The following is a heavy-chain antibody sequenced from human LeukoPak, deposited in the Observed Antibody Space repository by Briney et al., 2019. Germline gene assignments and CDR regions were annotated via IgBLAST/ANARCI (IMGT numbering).Heavy chain of an antibody. CDR2: IWYDGSNK. Sequence: PGGSLRLSCAASGFTFSSYGMHWVRQAPGKGLEWVAVIWYDGSNKYYADSVKGRFTISRDNAKNTLNLQMNSLRAEDTAVYYCASDRVQYGLDVWGQGTTVSVSS. V-gene: IGHV3-33*01. J-gene: IGHJ6*02. CDR1: GFTFSSYG. CDR3: ASDRVQYGLDV.